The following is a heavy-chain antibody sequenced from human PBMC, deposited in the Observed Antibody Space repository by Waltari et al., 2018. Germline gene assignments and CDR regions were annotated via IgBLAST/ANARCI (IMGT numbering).Heavy chain of an antibody. CDR2: IYHSGST. CDR1: GYSISSGYY. D-gene: IGHD6-6*01. Sequence: QVQLQESGPGLVKPSETLSLTCAVSGYSISSGYYWGWIRQPPGKGLEWIGGIYHSGSTDYNPSLKSRVTISVDTSKNQFSLKLSSVTAADTAVYYCARHPPIGSSSSQFDPWGQGTLVTVSS. V-gene: IGHV4-38-2*01. CDR3: ARHPPIGSSSSQFDP. J-gene: IGHJ5*02.